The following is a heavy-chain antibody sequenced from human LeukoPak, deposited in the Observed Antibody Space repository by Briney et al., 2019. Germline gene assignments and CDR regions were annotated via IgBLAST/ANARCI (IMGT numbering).Heavy chain of an antibody. V-gene: IGHV4-59*08. CDR1: GGSMSSYY. Sequence: SETLSLTCTVSGGSMSSYYWSWIRQPPGKGLEWIGYIYYSGSTKYNPSLKSRVTISVDTSKNQFSLRLSSVTAADTAVYYCARGARAGYNLEPFDYWGQGTLVTISS. CDR3: ARGARAGYNLEPFDY. J-gene: IGHJ4*02. D-gene: IGHD5-24*01. CDR2: IYYSGST.